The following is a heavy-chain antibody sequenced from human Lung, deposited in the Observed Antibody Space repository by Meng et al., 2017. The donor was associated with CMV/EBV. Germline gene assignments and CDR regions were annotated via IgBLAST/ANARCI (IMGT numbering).Heavy chain of an antibody. D-gene: IGHD4-11*01. J-gene: IGHJ6*02. CDR3: AREGGKGDYIEYGIYYGMDV. CDR2: FSYSEST. CDR1: GSSISSRSYY. Sequence: SETLSLTCTVSGSSISSRSYYWAWIRQSPGRGLEWIGSFSYSESTYYNSAHKSRVTISVETSKNQFSLRLSSVTAADTVVYFCAREGGKGDYIEYGIYYGMDVWGQGTTVTVSS. V-gene: IGHV4-39*07.